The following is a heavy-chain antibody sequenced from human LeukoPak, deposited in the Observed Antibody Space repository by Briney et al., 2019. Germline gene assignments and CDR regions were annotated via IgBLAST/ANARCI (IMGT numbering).Heavy chain of an antibody. V-gene: IGHV1-69*02. CDR2: IIPILGIA. CDR3: ARPPPDYSRDNLDYYYYYGMTS. J-gene: IGHJ6*02. D-gene: IGHD2-2*01. Sequence: SVTVSCKASGGTFSSYTISWVRQAPGQGLEWMGRIIPILGIANYAQKFQGRVTITADKSTSTAYMELSSLRSEDTAVYYCARPPPDYSRDNLDYYYYYGMTSGAKGPRSPSP. CDR1: GGTFSSYT.